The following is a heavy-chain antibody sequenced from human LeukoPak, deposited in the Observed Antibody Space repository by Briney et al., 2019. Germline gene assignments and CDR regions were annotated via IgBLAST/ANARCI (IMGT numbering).Heavy chain of an antibody. CDR3: ARATSANEYSYGFHFDY. V-gene: IGHV1-69*13. CDR2: IIPTFGTV. D-gene: IGHD5-18*01. Sequence: GASVKVSCKASGTTFRSYAINWVRQAPGQGLEWMGAIIPTFGTVKYAQKFQGRVTMTADESTSTAYMDLSSLRSDDTAVCFCARATSANEYSYGFHFDYWGRGTLVTVSS. CDR1: GTTFRSYA. J-gene: IGHJ4*02.